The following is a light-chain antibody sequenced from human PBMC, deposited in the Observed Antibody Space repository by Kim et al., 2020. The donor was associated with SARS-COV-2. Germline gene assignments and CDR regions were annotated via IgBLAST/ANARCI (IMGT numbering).Light chain of an antibody. CDR1: QGISSY. CDR3: QQYYRNPRT. J-gene: IGKJ1*01. CDR2: AAS. Sequence: AIRLSQSPSSLSASTGDRVIITCRASQGISSYLAWYQQKPGKAPKLLIYAASTLQSGVPSRFSGSGSGTDFTLTISCLQSEDIATYYCQQYYRNPRTFGQGTKVDIK. V-gene: IGKV1-8*01.